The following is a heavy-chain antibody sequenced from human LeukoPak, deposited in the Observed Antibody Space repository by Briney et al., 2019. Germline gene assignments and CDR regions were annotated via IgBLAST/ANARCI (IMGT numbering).Heavy chain of an antibody. CDR1: GFIFSSYW. V-gene: IGHV3-74*01. Sequence: GGSLRLSCAASGFIFSSYWLHWVRQAPGKGLVWVSRIDSDGSSTSYADSVKGRFTISRDNAKNTLYLQMNSLRAEDTALYYCAREGGLGYCSGGSCYSGWFDPWGQGTLVTVSS. J-gene: IGHJ5*02. CDR3: AREGGLGYCSGGSCYSGWFDP. D-gene: IGHD2-15*01. CDR2: IDSDGSST.